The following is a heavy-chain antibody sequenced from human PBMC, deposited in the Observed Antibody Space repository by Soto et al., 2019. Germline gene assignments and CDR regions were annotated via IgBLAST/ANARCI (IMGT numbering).Heavy chain of an antibody. V-gene: IGHV3-74*01. CDR3: ARGSYYYDSSGYYYFDD. J-gene: IGHJ4*02. CDR1: GFTFSSYW. D-gene: IGHD3-22*01. Sequence: GGSLRLSCAASGFTFSSYWMHWVRQAPGKGLVWVSRINRDGSSTSYADSVKGRFTISRDNAKNTLYLQMNSLRAEDTAVYYCARGSYYYDSSGYYYFDDWGQGTLVTVSS. CDR2: INRDGSST.